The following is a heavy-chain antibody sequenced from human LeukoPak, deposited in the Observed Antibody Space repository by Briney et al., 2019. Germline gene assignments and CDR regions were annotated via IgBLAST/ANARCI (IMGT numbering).Heavy chain of an antibody. Sequence: ASVKVSCKASGYTFSGYNMYWVRQAPGQGLEWMAWINPNSGGTNYAQKFQGRVTMTRDTSISTAYMELSRLTSDDTAVYYCARGGYCSSTSCYIFDCWGQGTLVTVSS. J-gene: IGHJ4*02. CDR2: INPNSGGT. V-gene: IGHV1-2*02. CDR1: GYTFSGYN. D-gene: IGHD2-2*02. CDR3: ARGGYCSSTSCYIFDC.